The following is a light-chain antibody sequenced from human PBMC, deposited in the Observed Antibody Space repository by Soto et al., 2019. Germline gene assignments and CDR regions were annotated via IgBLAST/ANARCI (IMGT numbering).Light chain of an antibody. CDR1: NSNIGAGYD. CDR3: QSYDNSLTGFYV. CDR2: GTT. Sequence: SVLTQPPSVSGAPGQWVTISCTGSNSNIGAGYDVHWYRQLPGTAPKLLIYGTTKRPSGVPDRFSGSKSASSASLAITGLQTEDEADYYCQSYDNSLTGFYVFGTGTKVTVL. J-gene: IGLJ1*01. V-gene: IGLV1-40*01.